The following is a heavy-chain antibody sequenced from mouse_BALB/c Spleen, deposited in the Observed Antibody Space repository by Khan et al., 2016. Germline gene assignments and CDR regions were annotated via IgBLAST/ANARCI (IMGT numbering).Heavy chain of an antibody. CDR1: GFTFSDYG. V-gene: IGHV5-15*02. CDR3: ARDYYGSSYWYFDV. Sequence: EVELVESGGGLVQPGGSRKLSCAASGFTFSDYGMAWVRQAPGKGPEGVAFISNLAYSIYYADTVTGRFTISRENAKNTLYLEMSSLRSEDTAMYYCARDYYGSSYWYFDVWGAGTTVTVSS. J-gene: IGHJ1*01. CDR2: ISNLAYSI. D-gene: IGHD1-1*01.